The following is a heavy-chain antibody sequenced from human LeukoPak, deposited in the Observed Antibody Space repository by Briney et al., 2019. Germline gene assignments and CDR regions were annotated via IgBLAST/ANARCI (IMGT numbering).Heavy chain of an antibody. CDR2: ISGSGGST. CDR3: AKGLRFLAWQYYFDY. V-gene: IGHV3-23*01. Sequence: GGSLRLSCGASGFTFSSYAMSWVRQAPGKGLEWVSAISGSGGSTSYADSVKSRFTISRDKSKNTLDLQMNRLRAEDTAVYYGAKGLRFLAWQYYFDYWGQGTLVSVST. D-gene: IGHD3-3*01. J-gene: IGHJ4*02. CDR1: GFTFSSYA.